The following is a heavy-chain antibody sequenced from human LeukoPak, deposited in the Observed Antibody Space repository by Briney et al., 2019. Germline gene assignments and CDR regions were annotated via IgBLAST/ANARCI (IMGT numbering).Heavy chain of an antibody. Sequence: GGSLRLSCAASGFTFSSYGMHWVRQAPGKGLEWVAFIRYDGSNKYYADSVKGRFTISRDNSKNTLYLQMNSLRAEDTAVYYCAKSGDGYNHRGAFDYWGQGTLVTVSS. V-gene: IGHV3-30*02. D-gene: IGHD5-24*01. CDR2: IRYDGSNK. CDR1: GFTFSSYG. J-gene: IGHJ4*02. CDR3: AKSGDGYNHRGAFDY.